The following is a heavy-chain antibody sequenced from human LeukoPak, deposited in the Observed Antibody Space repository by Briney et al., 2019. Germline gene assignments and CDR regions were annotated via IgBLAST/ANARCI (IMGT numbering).Heavy chain of an antibody. V-gene: IGHV4-4*02. D-gene: IGHD6-19*01. CDR2: IYHSGSA. CDR1: GGSISSSNW. J-gene: IGHJ4*02. CDR3: ASLKPGIAVAGTPDY. Sequence: PSETLPLTCAVSGGSISSSNWWSWVRQPPGKGLEWIGEIYHSGSANYNPSLESRDTISVDKSKNQFSLKLSSVTAADTAVYYCASLKPGIAVAGTPDYWGQGTLVTVSS.